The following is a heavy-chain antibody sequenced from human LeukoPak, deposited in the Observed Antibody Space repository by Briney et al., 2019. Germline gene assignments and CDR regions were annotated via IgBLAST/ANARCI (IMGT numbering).Heavy chain of an antibody. V-gene: IGHV3-23*01. CDR2: IRGRGIGT. CDR3: ARVRDSVSWYFDL. CDR1: GFTFSSYA. Sequence: PGGSLRLSCAASGFTFSSYAMSWVRQAPGKGLEWVSAIRGRGIGTFYADSVMGRFTISRDNSKNTLYLQMHSLRAEDTAVYYCARVRDSVSWYFDLWGRGTLVTVSS. J-gene: IGHJ2*01.